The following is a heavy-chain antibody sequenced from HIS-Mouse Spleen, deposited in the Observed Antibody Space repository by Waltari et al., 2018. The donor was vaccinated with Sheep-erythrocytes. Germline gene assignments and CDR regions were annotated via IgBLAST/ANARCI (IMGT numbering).Heavy chain of an antibody. V-gene: IGHV3-21*01. Sequence: EVQLVESGGGLVKPGGSLRLSCAASGFTFSSHSMNWVRQAPGKGREWVSSISSSSRYIYYADSVKGRFTISRDNAKNSLYLQMNSLRAEDTAVYYCARVASGATFDYWGQGTLVTVSS. D-gene: IGHD1-26*01. J-gene: IGHJ4*02. CDR2: ISSSSRYI. CDR3: ARVASGATFDY. CDR1: GFTFSSHS.